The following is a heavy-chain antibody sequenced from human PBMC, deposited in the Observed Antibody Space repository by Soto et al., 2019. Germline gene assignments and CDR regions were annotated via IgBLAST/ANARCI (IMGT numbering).Heavy chain of an antibody. J-gene: IGHJ5*02. V-gene: IGHV1-69*06. CDR1: GGTFSSYA. Sequence: QVQLVQSGAEVTKPGSSVKVSCKSSGGTFSSYAISWVRQAPGQGREWMGGIITIFGTANYGQKFQGRVTITAEKATSTAYIELSRLRSEDTAAYYCARRGYCSGGSCYGWYDPWGQGTLVTVST. D-gene: IGHD2-15*01. CDR3: ARRGYCSGGSCYGWYDP. CDR2: IITIFGTA.